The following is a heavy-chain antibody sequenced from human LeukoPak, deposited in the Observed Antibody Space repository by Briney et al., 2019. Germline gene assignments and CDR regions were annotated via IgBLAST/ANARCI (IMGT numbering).Heavy chain of an antibody. J-gene: IGHJ6*02. V-gene: IGHV4-34*01. CDR3: ARANPRKYCSGGSCSKVYYYYYGMDV. Sequence: SETLSLTCAVYGGSFSGYYWSWIRQPPGKGLEWIGEINHSGSTNYNPSLKSRVTISVDTSKNQFSLKLSSVTAADTAVYYCARANPRKYCSGGSCSKVYYYYYGMDVWGQGTTVIVSS. D-gene: IGHD2-15*01. CDR1: GGSFSGYY. CDR2: INHSGST.